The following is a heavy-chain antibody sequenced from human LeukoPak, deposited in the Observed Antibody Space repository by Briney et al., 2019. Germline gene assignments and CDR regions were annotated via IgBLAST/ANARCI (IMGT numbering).Heavy chain of an antibody. D-gene: IGHD2/OR15-2a*01. CDR1: GFTSTNSA. CDR2: ISATGRTT. V-gene: IGHV3-23*01. J-gene: IGHJ5*02. Sequence: PGGSLRLSCVASGFTSTNSAMSWVRQAPGKGLEWVSSISATGRTTYYADSVKGRFTISRDSSKNTLYLQINSLRAEHTAVYYCAKDREYLNWFDPWGQGTLVTVSS. CDR3: AKDREYLNWFDP.